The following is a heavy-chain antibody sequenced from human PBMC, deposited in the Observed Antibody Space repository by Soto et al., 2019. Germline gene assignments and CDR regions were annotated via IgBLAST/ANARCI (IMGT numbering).Heavy chain of an antibody. Sequence: SGPTLVNPTQTLTLTCTFSGFSLSTSEVAVGWIRQPPGKALEWLALIYWDDDKRYSPPLNNRLTVTKDTSKNQVVLSMANMDTVDTGTYFCARLIDLYVVFDYWGQGILVTVSS. CDR2: IYWDDDK. D-gene: IGHD3-16*01. V-gene: IGHV2-5*02. CDR1: GFSLSTSEVA. J-gene: IGHJ4*02. CDR3: ARLIDLYVVFDY.